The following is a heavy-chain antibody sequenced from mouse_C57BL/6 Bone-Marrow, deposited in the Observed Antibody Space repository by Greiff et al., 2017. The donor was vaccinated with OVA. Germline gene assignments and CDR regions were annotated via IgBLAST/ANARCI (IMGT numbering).Heavy chain of an antibody. CDR3: TTKDYYAMDY. Sequence: EVKLQESGAELVRPGASVKLSCTASGFNIKDDYMHWVKQRPEQGLEWIGWIDPENGDTEYASKFQGKATITADTSSNTAYLQLSSLTSEDTAVYYCTTKDYYAMDYWGQGTSVTVSS. J-gene: IGHJ4*01. CDR2: IDPENGDT. CDR1: GFNIKDDY. V-gene: IGHV14-4*01.